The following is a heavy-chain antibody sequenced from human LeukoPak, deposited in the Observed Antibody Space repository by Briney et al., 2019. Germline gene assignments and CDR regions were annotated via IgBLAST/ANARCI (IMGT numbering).Heavy chain of an antibody. CDR3: ARDRGYYDSSGPLYYFDY. J-gene: IGHJ4*02. CDR1: GGSFSGYY. D-gene: IGHD3-22*01. V-gene: IGHV4-34*01. CDR2: INHSGST. Sequence: SETLSLTCAVYGGSFSGYYWSWIRQPPGKGLEWIGEINHSGSTNYNPSLKSRVTISVDTSKNQFSLKLSSVTAADTAVYYCARDRGYYDSSGPLYYFDYWGQGTLVTVSS.